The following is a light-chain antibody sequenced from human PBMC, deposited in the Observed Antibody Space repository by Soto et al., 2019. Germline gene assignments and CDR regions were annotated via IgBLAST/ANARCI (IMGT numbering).Light chain of an antibody. CDR2: TTS. CDR3: QQSYNVPFT. J-gene: IGKJ2*01. V-gene: IGKV1-39*01. CDR1: QSITTY. Sequence: DIQMTQSPASLSASVGDRVTITCRASQSITTYLNWYQQRPGKAPNLLIYTTSNLQTGVSSRFSGSGYGTDFTLTISSLQPEDFATYYCQQSYNVPFTFGQGTKLEIK.